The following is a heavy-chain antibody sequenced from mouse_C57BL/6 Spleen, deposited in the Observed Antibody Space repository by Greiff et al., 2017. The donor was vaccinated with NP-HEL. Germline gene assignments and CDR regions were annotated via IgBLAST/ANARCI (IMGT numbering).Heavy chain of an antibody. CDR2: IYPSDSET. J-gene: IGHJ3*01. CDR3: ARWDYGAWFAY. D-gene: IGHD2-4*01. V-gene: IGHV1-61*01. CDR1: GYTFTSYW. Sequence: VQLQQPGAELVRPGSSVKLSCKASGYTFTSYWMDWVKQRPGQGLEWIGNIYPSDSETHYNQKFKDKATLTVDKSSSTAYMQLSSLTSEDSAVYYCARWDYGAWFAYWGQGTLVTVSA.